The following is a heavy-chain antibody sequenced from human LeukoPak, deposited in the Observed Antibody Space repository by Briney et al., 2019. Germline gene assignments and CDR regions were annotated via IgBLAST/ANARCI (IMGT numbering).Heavy chain of an antibody. D-gene: IGHD2/OR15-2a*01. Sequence: PGGSLRLPCAASGFSFSNYNMNWVRQAPGKGLEWVSHISSSSSIISYADSVKGRFTISRDNAQNSLYLQMNSLRDEDTAVYYCATDQGSTFDVWGQGTMVTVSS. J-gene: IGHJ3*01. CDR1: GFSFSNYN. CDR3: ATDQGSTFDV. V-gene: IGHV3-48*02. CDR2: ISSSSSII.